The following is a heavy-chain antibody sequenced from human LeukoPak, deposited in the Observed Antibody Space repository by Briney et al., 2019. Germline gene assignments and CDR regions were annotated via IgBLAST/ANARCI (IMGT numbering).Heavy chain of an antibody. V-gene: IGHV3-23*01. CDR2: ISGSVGTT. J-gene: IGHJ4*02. Sequence: PGGSLRLSCAAYGFTFSDYAMSWVRQPPGKGLEWVSTISGSVGTTYYADSVKGRLPNTRDNSKKTLYLQMDTLRADDTAVYYCARISSSWFFVFWGQGRLVGVSS. CDR3: ARISSSWFFVF. D-gene: IGHD6-13*01. CDR1: GFTFSDYA.